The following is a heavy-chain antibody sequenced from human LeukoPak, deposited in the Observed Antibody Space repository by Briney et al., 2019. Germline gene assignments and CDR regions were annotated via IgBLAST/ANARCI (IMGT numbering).Heavy chain of an antibody. CDR1: GFTFSSYA. Sequence: PGGSLRLSCAASGFTFSSYAMHWVRQAPGKGLEWVAVISYDGSNKYYADSVKGRFTISRDNSKNTLYLQMNSLRAEDTAVYYCARDPRAYSSSWYPSYYGMDVWGQGTTVTVSS. D-gene: IGHD6-13*01. CDR2: ISYDGSNK. CDR3: ARDPRAYSSSWYPSYYGMDV. J-gene: IGHJ6*02. V-gene: IGHV3-30-3*01.